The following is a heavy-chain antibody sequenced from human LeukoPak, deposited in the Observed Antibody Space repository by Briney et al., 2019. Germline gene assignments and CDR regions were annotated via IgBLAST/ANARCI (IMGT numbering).Heavy chain of an antibody. D-gene: IGHD2-15*01. Sequence: GGSLRLSCAASGFTFSNYGMSWVRQAPGKGLEWVSVIKGSGAGTYYADSVKGRFTISRDNSKNTLYLRMNSLRAEDTAVYYCAKQLGYCSDGSCYFPYWGQGTLVTVSS. V-gene: IGHV3-23*01. CDR1: GFTFSNYG. CDR3: AKQLGYCSDGSCYFPY. J-gene: IGHJ4*02. CDR2: IKGSGAGT.